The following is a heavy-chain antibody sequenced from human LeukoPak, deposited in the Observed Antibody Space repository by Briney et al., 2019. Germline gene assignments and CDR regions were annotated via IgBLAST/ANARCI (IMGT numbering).Heavy chain of an antibody. CDR2: INKDRSEK. Sequence: GGSLRLSCVGSGFTFSAYWMTWVRQAPGKGLEWVANINKDRSEKKYVDSVKGRFSISRDNYKNTLYLQMNSLRAEDTAVYYCAKGIAAAGTKSNFDYWGQGTLVTVSS. CDR3: AKGIAAAGTKSNFDY. D-gene: IGHD6-13*01. J-gene: IGHJ4*02. V-gene: IGHV3-7*03. CDR1: GFTFSAYW.